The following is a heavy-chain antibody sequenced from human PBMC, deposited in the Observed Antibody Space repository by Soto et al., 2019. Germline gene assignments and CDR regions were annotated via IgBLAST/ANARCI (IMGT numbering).Heavy chain of an antibody. CDR1: GFTFSSYS. D-gene: IGHD3-22*01. J-gene: IGHJ4*02. Sequence: EGSLRLSCAASGFTFSSYSMSWVRQAPGKGLEWVSAISGSGGSTYYADSVKGRFTISRDNSKNTPYLQMNSLRAEDTAVYYCAKLADREYYYDSSGYHYYFDYWGQGTLVTVSS. V-gene: IGHV3-23*01. CDR3: AKLADREYYYDSSGYHYYFDY. CDR2: ISGSGGST.